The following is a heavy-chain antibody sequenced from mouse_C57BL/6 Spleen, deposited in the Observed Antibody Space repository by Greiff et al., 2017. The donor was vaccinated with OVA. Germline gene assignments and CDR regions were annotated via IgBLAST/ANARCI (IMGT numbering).Heavy chain of an antibody. CDR1: GFTIKDDY. CDR3: TTHQGFAY. CDR2: IDPENGDT. J-gene: IGHJ3*01. V-gene: IGHV14-4*01. Sequence: VQLKESGAELVRPGASVKLSCTASGFTIKDDYMHWVKQRPEQGLEWIGWIDPENGDTEYAPKFQGKATLTADTSSNTTYLQLSSLTAEDSAVYCCTTHQGFAYWGQGTLVTVSA.